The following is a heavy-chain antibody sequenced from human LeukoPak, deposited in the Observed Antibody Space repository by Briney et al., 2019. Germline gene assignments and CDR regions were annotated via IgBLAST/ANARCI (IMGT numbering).Heavy chain of an antibody. Sequence: GASVKVSCKASGYTFTGYYMHWVRRAPGQGLEWMGWINPNSGGTNYAQKFQGRVTMTRDTSISTAYMELSRLRSDDTAVYYCARASYYCSSTSCYTSDDFDIWGQGTMVTVSS. CDR1: GYTFTGYY. CDR3: ARASYYCSSTSCYTSDDFDI. J-gene: IGHJ3*02. D-gene: IGHD2-2*02. CDR2: INPNSGGT. V-gene: IGHV1-2*02.